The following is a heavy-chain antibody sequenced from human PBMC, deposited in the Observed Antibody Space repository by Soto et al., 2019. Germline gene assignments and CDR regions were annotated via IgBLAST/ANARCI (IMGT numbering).Heavy chain of an antibody. CDR1: GFTFSSYV. Sequence: GGSLRLSCAASGFTFSSYVMSWVRQAPGKGLEWVSAISGSGGSTYYADSVKGRFTISRDNAKNTVYQQMNSLRAEDTAVYYCAKDSNYRSVQFYFVYWGQGTLVTVSS. V-gene: IGHV3-23*01. CDR3: AKDSNYRSVQFYFVY. J-gene: IGHJ4*02. CDR2: ISGSGGST. D-gene: IGHD1-7*01.